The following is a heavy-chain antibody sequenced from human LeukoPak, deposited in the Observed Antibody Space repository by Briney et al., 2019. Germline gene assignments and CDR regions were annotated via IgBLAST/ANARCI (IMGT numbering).Heavy chain of an antibody. D-gene: IGHD1-26*01. CDR2: IDNGGGST. Sequence: GGSLRLSCVASGFTFSSYAMGWVRQAPGKGLEWVATIDNGGGSTHYADPVKGRFTTSRDNSKNTLYLQTNSLRAEDTAVYYCARDVGAIHFDYWGQGTLVTVSS. CDR1: GFTFSSYA. CDR3: ARDVGAIHFDY. J-gene: IGHJ4*02. V-gene: IGHV3-23*01.